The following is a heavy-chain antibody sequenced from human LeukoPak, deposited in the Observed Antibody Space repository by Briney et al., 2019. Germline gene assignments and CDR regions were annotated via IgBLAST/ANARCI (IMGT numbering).Heavy chain of an antibody. V-gene: IGHV3-48*01. J-gene: IGHJ6*03. CDR1: GFTFSSYA. D-gene: IGHD5-18*01. CDR3: ARDYVDTAMVIHYYYYMDV. Sequence: GRSLRLSCAASGFTFSSYAMNWVRQAPGKGLEWVSYISSSSSTIYYADSVKGRFTISRDNAKNSLYLQMNSLRAEDTAVCYCARDYVDTAMVIHYYYYMDVWGKGTTVTVSS. CDR2: ISSSSSTI.